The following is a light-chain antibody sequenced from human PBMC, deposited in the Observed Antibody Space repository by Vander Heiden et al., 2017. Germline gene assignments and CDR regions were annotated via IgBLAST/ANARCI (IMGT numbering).Light chain of an antibody. Sequence: DIVMTQSPLSLPVTPGEPASISCRSSQSLLHSNGYIYLDWYLQKPGQSPQLLIYLGSNRASGVPDRFSGSGSGTGFTLRISRVDAEDAGVYYCRQGLQTPLTFGGGTKVEIK. V-gene: IGKV2-28*01. CDR3: RQGLQTPLT. CDR1: QSLLHSNGYIY. J-gene: IGKJ4*01. CDR2: LGS.